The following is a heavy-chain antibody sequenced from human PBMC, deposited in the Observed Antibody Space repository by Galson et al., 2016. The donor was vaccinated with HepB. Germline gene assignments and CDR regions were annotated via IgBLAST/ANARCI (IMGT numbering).Heavy chain of an antibody. J-gene: IGHJ6*02. CDR1: GFTFSSYG. V-gene: IGHV3-33*01. CDR3: AGSSSRSYYFGINV. Sequence: SLRLSCAASGFTFSSYGMHWVRQAPGKGLEWVAVIWYDGQNKYYADSVKGRFTISRDNSKNTLYLQVNSLRVEDTAVYYCAGSSSRSYYFGINVWGQGTTVIVSS. CDR2: IWYDGQNK. D-gene: IGHD6-13*01.